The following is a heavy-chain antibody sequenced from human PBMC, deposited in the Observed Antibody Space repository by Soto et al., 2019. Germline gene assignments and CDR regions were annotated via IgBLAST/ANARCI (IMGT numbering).Heavy chain of an antibody. CDR3: AREGGGYCSGGSCQVDY. CDR2: IYYRGNT. J-gene: IGHJ4*02. Sequence: QLQLQESGPGLVKPSETLSLTCTVSGGSISSSSYSWGWIRQPPGKGLEWIGSIYYRGNTYSNPSLKSRVTISVDTSKNQFSLKLSSVTAADTAVYYCAREGGGYCSGGSCQVDYWGQGTLVTVSS. D-gene: IGHD2-15*01. V-gene: IGHV4-39*02. CDR1: GGSISSSSYS.